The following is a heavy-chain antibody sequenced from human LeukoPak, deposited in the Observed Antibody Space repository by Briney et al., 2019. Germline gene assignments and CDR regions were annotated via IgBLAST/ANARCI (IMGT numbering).Heavy chain of an antibody. J-gene: IGHJ4*02. V-gene: IGHV1-3*01. CDR2: INAGNGNT. CDR1: GYTFTSYA. Sequence: DSVKVSCKASGYTFTSYAMHWVRQAPGQRLEWMGWINAGNGNTKYSQKFQGRVTITRDTSASTAYMELSSLRSEDTAVYYCARVRIAARPHYDYWGQGTLVTVSS. D-gene: IGHD6-6*01. CDR3: ARVRIAARPHYDY.